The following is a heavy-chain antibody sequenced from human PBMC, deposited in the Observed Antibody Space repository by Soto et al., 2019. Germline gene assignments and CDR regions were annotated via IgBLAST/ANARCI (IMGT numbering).Heavy chain of an antibody. V-gene: IGHV3-48*01. J-gene: IGHJ5*02. D-gene: IGHD2-15*01. CDR3: AGERCSGGSCYGWFDP. Sequence: GGSLRLSCAASGFTFSSCAMSWVRQAPGKGLEWVSYISSSSTSIYYADSVKGRFTISRDNAKNSLYLKLNSLRAEDTAVYYCAGERCSGGSCYGWFDPWGQGTLVTVSS. CDR1: GFTFSSCA. CDR2: ISSSSTSI.